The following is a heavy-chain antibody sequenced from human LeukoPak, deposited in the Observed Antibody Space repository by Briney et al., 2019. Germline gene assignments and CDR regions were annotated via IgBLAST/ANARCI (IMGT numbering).Heavy chain of an antibody. V-gene: IGHV3-23*01. CDR2: ISGSGGST. CDR1: GFTFSSYA. Sequence: GGSLRLSCAASGFTFSSYAMSWVRQAPGKGLEWVSAISGSGGSTYYADSVKGRFIITRDNFKNTLYLQMNSLRLEDMAVYYCAKPSGSGVDYWGRGTRVTASS. CDR3: AKPSGSGVDY. J-gene: IGHJ4*02. D-gene: IGHD1-26*01.